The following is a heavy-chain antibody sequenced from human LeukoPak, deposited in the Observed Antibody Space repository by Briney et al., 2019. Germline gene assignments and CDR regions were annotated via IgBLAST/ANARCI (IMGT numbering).Heavy chain of an antibody. CDR2: INHRGST. D-gene: IGHD1-26*01. CDR1: GGSFSAYY. CDR3: ASSVGSTDY. Sequence: PSETLSLTCAVNGGSFSAYYWTWIRQSPGKGLEWIGEINHRGSTTYNPSLKSRLTISVDTSKNQFSLKLGSVTAADTAVYYCASSVGSTDYWGQGALVTVSS. V-gene: IGHV4-34*01. J-gene: IGHJ4*02.